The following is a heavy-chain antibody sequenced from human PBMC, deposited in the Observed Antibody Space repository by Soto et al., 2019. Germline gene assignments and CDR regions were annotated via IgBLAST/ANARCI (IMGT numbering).Heavy chain of an antibody. CDR2: IIPIFGTA. V-gene: IGHV1-69*01. D-gene: IGHD3-10*01. J-gene: IGHJ3*02. Sequence: QVQLVQSGAEVKKPGSSVKVSCKASGGTFSSYAISWVRQAPGQGLEWMGGIIPIFGTANYAQKFQGRVTITADESTSTAYMELSSLRSEDTAVYYCARGGITMVRGKPTPDAFDIWGQGTMVTVSS. CDR1: GGTFSSYA. CDR3: ARGGITMVRGKPTPDAFDI.